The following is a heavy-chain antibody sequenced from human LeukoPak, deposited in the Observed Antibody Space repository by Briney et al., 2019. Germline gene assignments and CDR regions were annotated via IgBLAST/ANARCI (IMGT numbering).Heavy chain of an antibody. D-gene: IGHD4-17*01. J-gene: IGHJ4*02. CDR2: IYYRGST. CDR3: ARGGDYGDLRYFDY. V-gene: IGHV4-59*01. CDR1: GGSINNYY. Sequence: SETLSLTCTVSGGSINNYYWSWIRQPPGKGLEWIGYIYYRGSTNYNPSLKSRVTFSVDTSKNQFSLKLNSVTAADTPVYYCARGGDYGDLRYFDYWGQGTLVTVSS.